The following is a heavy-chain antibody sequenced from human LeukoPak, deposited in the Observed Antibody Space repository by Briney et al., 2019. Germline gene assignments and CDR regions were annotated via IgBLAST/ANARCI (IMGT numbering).Heavy chain of an antibody. D-gene: IGHD4-17*01. V-gene: IGHV4-34*01. CDR1: GGSFSGYY. Sequence: SETLSLTCAVYGGSFSGYYWSWIRQPPGKGLEWLGEINHSGSTNYNPSLKSRVTISVDTSKNQFSLKLSSVTAADTAVYYCARGEAAPYGDYYYGMDVWGQGTTVTVSS. CDR2: INHSGST. CDR3: ARGEAAPYGDYYYGMDV. J-gene: IGHJ6*02.